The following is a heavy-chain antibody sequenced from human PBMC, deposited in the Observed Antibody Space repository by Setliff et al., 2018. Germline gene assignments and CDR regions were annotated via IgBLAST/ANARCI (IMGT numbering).Heavy chain of an antibody. CDR1: GDSMSFSY. Sequence: SETLSLTCSVSGDSMSFSYWSWIRQPPGKGLEWIGYIYYSGSTDSHPSLKSRVSISRDTSKNQVSLKLNSVTATDTAVYYCARDLGHGGDSDYWGQGILVTVSS. CDR3: ARDLGHGGDSDY. CDR2: IYYSGST. J-gene: IGHJ4*02. V-gene: IGHV4-59*12. D-gene: IGHD2-21*02.